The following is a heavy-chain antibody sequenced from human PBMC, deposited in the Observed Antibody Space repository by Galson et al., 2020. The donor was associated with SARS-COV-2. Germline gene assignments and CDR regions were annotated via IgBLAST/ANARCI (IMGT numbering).Heavy chain of an antibody. CDR2: ISHDASHK. Sequence: GGSLRLSCAASGFTFSTYTLHWVRQAPGKGLEWVAFISHDASHKNYADSVKGRLTISRDNSKNTLYLQMNSLRPDDTAVYYCAREAFPQGADTALVKLFGWTVTRKRGFAHGGHGTLVTGSS. CDR3: AREAFPQGADTALVKLFGWTVTRKRGFAH. V-gene: IGHV3-30-3*01. J-gene: IGHJ4*03. CDR1: GFTFSTYT. D-gene: IGHD5-18*01.